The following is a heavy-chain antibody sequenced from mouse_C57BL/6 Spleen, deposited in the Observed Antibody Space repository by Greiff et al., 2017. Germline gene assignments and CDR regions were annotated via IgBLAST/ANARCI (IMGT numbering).Heavy chain of an antibody. V-gene: IGHV1-63*01. Sequence: QVHVKQSGAELVRPGTSVKMSCKASGYTFTNYWIGWAKQRPGHGLEWIGDLYPGGGYTNYNEKFKGKSTLTADKSSSTAYMQFSSLTSEDSAIYYCARAYGYDEWYFDVWGTGTTVTVSS. CDR3: ARAYGYDEWYFDV. CDR1: GYTFTNYW. D-gene: IGHD2-2*01. J-gene: IGHJ1*03. CDR2: LYPGGGYT.